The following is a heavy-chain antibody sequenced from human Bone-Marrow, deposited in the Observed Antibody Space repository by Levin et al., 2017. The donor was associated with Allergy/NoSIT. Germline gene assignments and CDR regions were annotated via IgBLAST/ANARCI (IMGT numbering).Heavy chain of an antibody. CDR1: GYTFTSYD. D-gene: IGHD3-9*01. Sequence: ASVKVSCKASGYTFTSYDINWVRQATGQGLEWMGWMNPNSGNTGYAQKFQGRVTMTRNTSISTAYMELSSLRSEDTAVYYCARGGWLRYFDWWELNYYGMDVWGQGTTVTVSS. CDR2: MNPNSGNT. V-gene: IGHV1-8*01. J-gene: IGHJ6*02. CDR3: ARGGWLRYFDWWELNYYGMDV.